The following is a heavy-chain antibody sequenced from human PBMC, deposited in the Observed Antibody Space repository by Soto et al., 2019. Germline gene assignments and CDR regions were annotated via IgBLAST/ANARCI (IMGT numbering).Heavy chain of an antibody. CDR1: GFTFSSYA. Sequence: GGSLRLSYAASGFTFSSYAMSWVRQAPGKGLEWVSAISGSGGSTYYADSVKGRFTISRDNSKNTLYLQMNSLRAEDTAVYYCAKEFSSIVLMVYAPGWFDPWGQGTLVTVSS. D-gene: IGHD2-8*01. V-gene: IGHV3-23*01. CDR2: ISGSGGST. CDR3: AKEFSSIVLMVYAPGWFDP. J-gene: IGHJ5*02.